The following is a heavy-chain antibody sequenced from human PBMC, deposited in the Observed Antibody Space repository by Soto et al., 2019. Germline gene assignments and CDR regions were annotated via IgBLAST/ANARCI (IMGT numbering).Heavy chain of an antibody. J-gene: IGHJ6*02. CDR2: INHSGST. CDR3: ARDPLIYYYYYYGMDV. V-gene: IGHV4-34*01. D-gene: IGHD3-16*01. Sequence: SETLSLTCAVYGGSFSGYYWSWIRQPPGKGLEWIGEINHSGSTNYNPSLKSRVTISVDTSKNQFSLKLSSVTAADTAVYYCARDPLIYYYYYYGMDVWGQGTTVTVSS. CDR1: GGSFSGYY.